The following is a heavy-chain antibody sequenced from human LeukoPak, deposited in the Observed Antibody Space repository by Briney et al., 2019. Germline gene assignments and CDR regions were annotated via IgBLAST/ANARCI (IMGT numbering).Heavy chain of an antibody. Sequence: GGSLRFSCAASAFSFSTFALPWAPQAQGKGLEWVALIWHDASHTFYTDSVKGRFTISRDNSKNTVYLQMNSLGGEDTAVYYCAREIFGSGSYPDYWGQGTLVTVSS. D-gene: IGHD3-10*01. J-gene: IGHJ4*02. V-gene: IGHV3-33*01. CDR3: AREIFGSGSYPDY. CDR2: IWHDASHT. CDR1: AFSFSTFA.